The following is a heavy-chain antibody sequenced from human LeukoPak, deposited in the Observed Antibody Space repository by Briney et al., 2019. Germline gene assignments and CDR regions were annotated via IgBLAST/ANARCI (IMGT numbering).Heavy chain of an antibody. CDR2: INHSGST. Sequence: SETLSLTCAVYGGSFSGYYWTWIRQPPGKGLEWIGEINHSGSTNHNPSLKSRVTISVDTSKNQFSLKLSSVTAADTAVYYCAREGTESYYYDSSGYPPDYWGQGTLVTVSS. CDR3: AREGTESYYYDSSGYPPDY. V-gene: IGHV4-34*01. J-gene: IGHJ4*02. D-gene: IGHD3-22*01. CDR1: GGSFSGYY.